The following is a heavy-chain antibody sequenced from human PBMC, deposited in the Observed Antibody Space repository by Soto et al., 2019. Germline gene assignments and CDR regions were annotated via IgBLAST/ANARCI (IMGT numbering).Heavy chain of an antibody. CDR3: ARGPWSGSGSYPIYYYGMDV. D-gene: IGHD3-10*01. V-gene: IGHV1-8*01. J-gene: IGHJ6*02. CDR1: GYTFTSYD. Sequence: GASVKVSCKASGYTFTSYDINWVRQATGQGLEWMGWMNPNSGNTGYAQKFQGRVTMTRYTSISTAYMELSSLRSEDTAVYYCARGPWSGSGSYPIYYYGMDVWGQGTTVTVSS. CDR2: MNPNSGNT.